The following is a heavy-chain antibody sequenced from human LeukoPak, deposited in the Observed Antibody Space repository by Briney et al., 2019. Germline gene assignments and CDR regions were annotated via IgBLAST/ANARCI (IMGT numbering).Heavy chain of an antibody. CDR2: INEDGSVK. Sequence: PGGSLRLSCAASGFTFNTYSMIWVRQAPGKGLEWVANINEDGSVKQFADSVKGRFTISRDNTKNSVNLQVNSLGADDTAVYFCARGRGWIFDYWGQGTLVTVSS. V-gene: IGHV3-7*04. CDR1: GFTFNTYS. D-gene: IGHD6-19*01. J-gene: IGHJ4*02. CDR3: ARGRGWIFDY.